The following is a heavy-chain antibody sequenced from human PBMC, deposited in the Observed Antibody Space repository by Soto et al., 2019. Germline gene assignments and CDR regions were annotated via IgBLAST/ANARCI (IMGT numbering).Heavy chain of an antibody. Sequence: SETLSLTCTVSGGFISSFYWSWMRQSPGKGLELIGYIHHTGSTNYNPSLKSRVTMSLDTSRNQFSLKLYSVTTADTAVYYCARSIDSSGFYFSNCWGQGTLVTVSS. CDR3: ARSIDSSGFYFSNC. J-gene: IGHJ4*02. CDR1: GGFISSFY. D-gene: IGHD3-22*01. V-gene: IGHV4-59*01. CDR2: IHHTGST.